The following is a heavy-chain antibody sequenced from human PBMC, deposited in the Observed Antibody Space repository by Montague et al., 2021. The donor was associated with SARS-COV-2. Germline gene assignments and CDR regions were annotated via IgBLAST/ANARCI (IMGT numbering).Heavy chain of an antibody. Sequence: SETLSLTCAVSGHPIASSSWWSWVRQSPGNGLEWIGEIYHSGKTNYNPSLKSRLTMSVDKSKNQFSLKLTSVTAADTAVYYCARGVGIPSSTPQYYYYSMDDWGQGTTVTVSS. D-gene: IGHD2-2*01. CDR1: GHPIASSSW. CDR2: IYHSGKT. V-gene: IGHV4-4*02. CDR3: ARGVGIPSSTPQYYYYSMDD. J-gene: IGHJ6*02.